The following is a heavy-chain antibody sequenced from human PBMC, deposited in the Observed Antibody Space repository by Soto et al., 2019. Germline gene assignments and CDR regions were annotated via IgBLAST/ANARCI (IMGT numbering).Heavy chain of an antibody. J-gene: IGHJ5*02. D-gene: IGHD1-26*01. CDR2: ISTSGSPA. CDR1: GFAFRHNY. CDR3: ATGGIYYEA. V-gene: IGHV3-11*01. Sequence: GGSLRLSCTVSGFAFRHNYLTWIRQAPGKGLEWLSYISTSGSPAYYADSVKGRFTISTDNAKKSLYLQMDGLRAEDTGVYYCATGGIYYEAWGQGTLGTVSS.